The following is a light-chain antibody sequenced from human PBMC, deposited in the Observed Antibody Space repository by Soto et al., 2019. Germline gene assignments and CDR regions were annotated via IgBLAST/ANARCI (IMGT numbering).Light chain of an antibody. CDR3: QQYVSIPLT. CDR1: QSISSW. CDR2: DAT. J-gene: IGKJ4*01. V-gene: IGKV1-5*01. Sequence: DIQMTQSPSTLSASVGDRVTITCRASQSISSWLAWYQQKPGKAPKLLIYDATSLESGVPSRFSGSESGTDFTLTISRLEPEDLAVYYCQQYVSIPLTFGGGTKVDI.